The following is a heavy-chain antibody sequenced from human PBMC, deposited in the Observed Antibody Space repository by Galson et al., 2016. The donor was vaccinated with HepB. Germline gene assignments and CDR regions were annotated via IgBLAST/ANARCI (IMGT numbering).Heavy chain of an antibody. Sequence: SLRLSCAASGFTFSNYGMHWVRQAPGKGLEWVAHISYDGGNKDYADSVKGRFTISRDNSKNTLFLQMNSLRDEDMALYYCAFRGITMMVTIYYFDYWGQGTLVTCSA. CDR1: GFTFSNYG. CDR3: AFRGITMMVTIYYFDY. V-gene: IGHV3-30*03. J-gene: IGHJ4*02. D-gene: IGHD5-24*01. CDR2: ISYDGGNK.